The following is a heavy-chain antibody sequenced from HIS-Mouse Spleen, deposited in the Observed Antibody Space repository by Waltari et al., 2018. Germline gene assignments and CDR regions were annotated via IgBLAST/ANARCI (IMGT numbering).Heavy chain of an antibody. D-gene: IGHD4-17*01. V-gene: IGHV4-39*01. CDR1: GGSISSSSYY. CDR2: IYYIGSN. CDR3: AYGDYFDY. Sequence: QLQLQESGPGLVKPSETLSLTCTVSGGSISSSSYYWGWIRQPPGKGLEWIGSIYYIGSNCYTPSLKSRITISVDTSKNQFSLKLSSVTAADTAVYYCAYGDYFDYWGQGTLVTVSS. J-gene: IGHJ4*02.